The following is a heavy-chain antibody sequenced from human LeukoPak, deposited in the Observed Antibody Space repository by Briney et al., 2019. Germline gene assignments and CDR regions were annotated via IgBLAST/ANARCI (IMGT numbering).Heavy chain of an antibody. V-gene: IGHV3-15*01. J-gene: IGHJ4*02. CDR2: IHNKNDGGVI. CDR3: TVRSSI. CDR1: GVTFSDVW. D-gene: IGHD3-3*02. Sequence: PGGSLRLSCVVSGVTFSDVWMSWVRQAPGKGLEWVGRIHNKNDGGVIDYAPPVQGRFTISRDDSKNTLFLEMNYLKTEDTAIYYCTVRSSIWGQGTLVTVSS.